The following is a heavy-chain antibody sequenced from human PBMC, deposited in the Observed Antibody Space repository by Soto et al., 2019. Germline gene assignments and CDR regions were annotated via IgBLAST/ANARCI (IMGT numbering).Heavy chain of an antibody. CDR3: ARVWGGAFDI. CDR1: GGSIHRYY. D-gene: IGHD3-10*01. V-gene: IGHV4-59*01. CDR2: IYYSGST. Sequence: SDTLSLTCTVPGGSIHRYYCSWIRQPPGKGLELIGYIYYSGSTNYNSSLKSRVTISVDTSKNQFSLKLSSVTAADTAVYYCARVWGGAFDIWGQGTMVT. J-gene: IGHJ3*02.